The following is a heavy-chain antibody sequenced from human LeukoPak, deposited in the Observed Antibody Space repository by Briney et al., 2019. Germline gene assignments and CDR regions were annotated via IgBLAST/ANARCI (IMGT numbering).Heavy chain of an antibody. V-gene: IGHV3-7*01. D-gene: IGHD5-18*01. CDR2: IKQDGSEK. CDR1: GFTFSSYW. CDR3: ARRGYSYGSAYYYYYYMDV. Sequence: GGSLRLSCAASGFTFSSYWMSWVRQAPGKGLEWVANIKQDGSEKYYVDSVKGRFTISRDNAKNSLYLQMNSLRAEDTAVYYCARRGYSYGSAYYYYYYMDVWGKGTTVTVSS. J-gene: IGHJ6*03.